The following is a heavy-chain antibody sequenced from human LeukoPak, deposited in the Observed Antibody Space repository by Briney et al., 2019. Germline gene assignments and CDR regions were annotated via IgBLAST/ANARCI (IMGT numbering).Heavy chain of an antibody. V-gene: IGHV1-2*02. Sequence: ASVKVSCKASGYTFTGYYMHWVRQAPGQGLEWMGWINPNSGGTNYAQKFQGRVTMTRDTSISTAYMELSRLRSDDTAVYYCARRGYDSSGYYYGGDYWGQGTLATVSS. CDR1: GYTFTGYY. D-gene: IGHD3-22*01. CDR2: INPNSGGT. J-gene: IGHJ4*02. CDR3: ARRGYDSSGYYYGGDY.